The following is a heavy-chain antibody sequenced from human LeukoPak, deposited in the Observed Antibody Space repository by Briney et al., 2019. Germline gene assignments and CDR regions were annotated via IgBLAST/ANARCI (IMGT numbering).Heavy chain of an antibody. CDR2: ITRSGQNT. CDR3: VKDDYCSIPGCVIDALVV. Sequence: GGSLRLSRAASGFPFGDFAMTWVRQVPGGGLQWVSTITRSGQNTYYADSVKGRFTISRDDYKGMLYLQMNSLRAEDTATYYCVKDDYCSIPGCVIDALVVWGQGTVVTVSS. CDR1: GFPFGDFA. J-gene: IGHJ3*01. V-gene: IGHV3-23*01. D-gene: IGHD4-11*01.